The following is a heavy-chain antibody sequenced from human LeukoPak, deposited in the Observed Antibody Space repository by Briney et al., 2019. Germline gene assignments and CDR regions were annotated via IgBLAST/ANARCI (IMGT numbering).Heavy chain of an antibody. V-gene: IGHV3-48*01. CDR1: GFTFSDYN. J-gene: IGHJ6*03. D-gene: IGHD3-10*01. CDR2: INSSSRTI. CDR3: ARDRELKLLWFGEVPYYMDV. Sequence: SGGTLSLSCAASGFTFSDYNMNWVRQAPGKGLEWVSYINSSSRTIYHADYVKGRFTISSDNAKNSMYLQMNSLRAEDTAMYYCARDRELKLLWFGEVPYYMDVWGKGTTVTVSS.